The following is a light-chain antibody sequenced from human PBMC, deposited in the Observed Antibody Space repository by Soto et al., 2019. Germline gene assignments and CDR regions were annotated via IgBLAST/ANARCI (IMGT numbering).Light chain of an antibody. J-gene: IGLJ2*01. CDR1: SSNIGAGYD. CDR2: TNN. V-gene: IGLV1-40*01. CDR3: ETWDDSLNAVV. Sequence: QSVLTQPPSVSGAPGQRVTISCTGSSSNIGAGYDVHWYQQLPGTAPKLLIHTNNQRPSEVPDRFSGSKSGTSASLAISGLQSEDEADYYCETWDDSLNAVVFGGGTKLTVL.